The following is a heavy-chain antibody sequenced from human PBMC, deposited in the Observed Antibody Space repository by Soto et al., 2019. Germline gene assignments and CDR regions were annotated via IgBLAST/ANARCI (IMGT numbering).Heavy chain of an antibody. CDR3: ARDHPIVVVPAAMRRYYYYGMDV. CDR1: GGTFSSYT. J-gene: IGHJ6*02. D-gene: IGHD2-2*01. V-gene: IGHV1-69*08. CDR2: IIPILGIA. Sequence: QVQLVQSGAEVKKPGSSVKVSCKASGGTFSSYTISWVRQAPGQGLEWMGRIIPILGIANYAQKFQGRVTITADKYKSTAYMELRSLRSEDTAVYYCARDHPIVVVPAAMRRYYYYGMDVWGQGPTVTVSS.